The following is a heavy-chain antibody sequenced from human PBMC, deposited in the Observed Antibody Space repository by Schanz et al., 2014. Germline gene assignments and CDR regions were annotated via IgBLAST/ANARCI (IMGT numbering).Heavy chain of an antibody. D-gene: IGHD3-10*01. CDR1: GFPFNEYG. CDR2: ISWNSGSI. Sequence: EVQLVESGGGLVQPGRSLRLSCAASGFPFNEYGMLWVRQAPGKGLEWVSSISWNSGSIDYADSVKGRFTISRDNAKNSLYLQVNSLRAEDTALYYCAKDGIMVQGVIWKRYFDSWGQGTLVTVSS. CDR3: AKDGIMVQGVIWKRYFDS. V-gene: IGHV3-9*01. J-gene: IGHJ4*02.